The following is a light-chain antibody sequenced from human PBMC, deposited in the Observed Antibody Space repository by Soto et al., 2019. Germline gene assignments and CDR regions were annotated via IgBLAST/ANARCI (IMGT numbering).Light chain of an antibody. CDR1: SSDVGGYKY. V-gene: IGLV2-14*01. CDR2: DVN. CDR3: SSYTNNSPVV. Sequence: QSALTQPASVSGSPGQSITISCTGTSSDVGGYKYVSWYQQHPGKAPKLMIYDVNNRPSGVSNRFSGSKSGNTASLTISGLQAEDEADCYCSSYTNNSPVVFGGGTKVTVL. J-gene: IGLJ2*01.